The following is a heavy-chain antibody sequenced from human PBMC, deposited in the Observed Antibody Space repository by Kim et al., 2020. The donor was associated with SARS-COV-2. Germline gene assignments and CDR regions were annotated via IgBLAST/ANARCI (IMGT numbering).Heavy chain of an antibody. V-gene: IGHV4-59*01. Sequence: SETLSLTCTVSGDSISSYYCSWIRQLPGKGLEWLCYIYYSGSTNYYPSPKTRGTITLDTSTNKFSLDLTSVTVADTAAYYCASSEGRASCHQVDN. CDR3: ASSEGRASCHQVDN. D-gene: IGHD2-2*01. CDR1: GDSISSYY. CDR2: IYYSGST. J-gene: IGHJ5*01.